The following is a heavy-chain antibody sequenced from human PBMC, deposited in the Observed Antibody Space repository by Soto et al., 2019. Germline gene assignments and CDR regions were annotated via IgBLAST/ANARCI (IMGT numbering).Heavy chain of an antibody. D-gene: IGHD3-22*01. CDR2: IKSKTDGGTT. Sequence: GGSLRLCCAASGFTLSNYGVNWVRQAPGKGLEWVGRIKSKTDGGTTDYAEPVKGRFAISRDDSNNMVYLQMNSLKIEDTAVYYCTTDSYSTIIIVRFDYWGHGTLVTV. J-gene: IGHJ4*01. CDR3: TTDSYSTIIIVRFDY. CDR1: GFTLSNYG. V-gene: IGHV3-15*07.